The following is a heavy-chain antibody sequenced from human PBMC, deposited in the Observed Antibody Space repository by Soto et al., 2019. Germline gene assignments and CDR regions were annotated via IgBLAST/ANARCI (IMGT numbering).Heavy chain of an antibody. CDR3: TSDTFGARDS. D-gene: IGHD2-15*01. J-gene: IGHJ4*02. CDR1: GFTLSTYW. Sequence: GGSLRLSCAASGFTLSTYWMHWVRQAPGKGLVWVSRSNPEETTITYADSVKGRFTISRDNAKNTLYLQMNSLRVEDTAVYFCTSDTFGARDSWGQGTLVTVSS. V-gene: IGHV3-74*03. CDR2: SNPEETTI.